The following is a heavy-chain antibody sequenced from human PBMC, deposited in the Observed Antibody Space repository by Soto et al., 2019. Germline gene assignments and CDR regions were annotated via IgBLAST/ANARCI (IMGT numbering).Heavy chain of an antibody. D-gene: IGHD6-6*01. CDR3: AKKHSGSSLAY. CDR2: MNPNTGNT. Sequence: ASVKVSCKASGGTFSSYAISWVRQAPGQGLEWMGLMNPNTGNTDSAGKFQDRVTMTRDVSINTAYLELSGLTSEDTAVYFCAKKHSGSSLAYWGQGSLVTVSS. J-gene: IGHJ4*02. CDR1: GGTFSSYA. V-gene: IGHV1-8*02.